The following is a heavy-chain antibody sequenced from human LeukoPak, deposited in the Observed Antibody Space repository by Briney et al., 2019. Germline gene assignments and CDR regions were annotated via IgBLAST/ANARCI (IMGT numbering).Heavy chain of an antibody. D-gene: IGHD3-22*01. Sequence: PGGSLRLSCAASGFTVSSNYMSWVRQAPGKGLEWVSGISWNSGSIGYADSVKGRFTISRDNAKNSLYLQMNSLRAEDTALYYCAKDYYDSSGYLFDYWGQGTLVAVSS. CDR2: ISWNSGSI. J-gene: IGHJ4*02. CDR1: GFTVSSNY. V-gene: IGHV3-9*01. CDR3: AKDYYDSSGYLFDY.